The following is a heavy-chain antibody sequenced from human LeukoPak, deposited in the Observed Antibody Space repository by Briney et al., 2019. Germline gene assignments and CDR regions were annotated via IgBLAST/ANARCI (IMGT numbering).Heavy chain of an antibody. Sequence: GASVKESCKASGYTFTGYYMPWVRQAPGQGLEWMGWINPNSDGTNYAQKFQGRVTMTRDTSISTAYMELSRLRSDDTAVYYCALYYYDSSGYYPFDYWGQGTLVTVSS. CDR3: ALYYYDSSGYYPFDY. V-gene: IGHV1-2*02. D-gene: IGHD3-22*01. CDR2: INPNSDGT. CDR1: GYTFTGYY. J-gene: IGHJ4*02.